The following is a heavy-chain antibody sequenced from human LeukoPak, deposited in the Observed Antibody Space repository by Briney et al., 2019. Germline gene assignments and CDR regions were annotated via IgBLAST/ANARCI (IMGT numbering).Heavy chain of an antibody. CDR2: IRYDGSNK. V-gene: IGHV3-30*02. Sequence: GGSLRLSRAASGFTFSSYGMHWVRQAPGKGLEWVAFIRYDGSNKYYADSVKGPFTISRDNSKNTLYLQMNSLRAEDTAVYYCAKDTMPPKAGFDPWGQGTLVTVSS. CDR3: AKDTMPPKAGFDP. J-gene: IGHJ5*02. D-gene: IGHD2-2*01. CDR1: GFTFSSYG.